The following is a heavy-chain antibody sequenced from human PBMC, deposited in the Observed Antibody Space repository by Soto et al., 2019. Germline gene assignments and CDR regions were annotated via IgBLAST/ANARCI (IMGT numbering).Heavy chain of an antibody. CDR3: ARDNLRTVTTIDF. CDR2: IRSSSSDT. J-gene: IGHJ4*02. Sequence: GGSLRLSCAASGFTFSDYSMNWVRRAPGKGLEWVSNIRSSSSDTYYADSVKGRFTIFRDNAENSLYLQMNSLRDEDTAVYYCARDNLRTVTTIDFWGLGTLVTVSS. CDR1: GFTFSDYS. D-gene: IGHD4-17*01. V-gene: IGHV3-48*02.